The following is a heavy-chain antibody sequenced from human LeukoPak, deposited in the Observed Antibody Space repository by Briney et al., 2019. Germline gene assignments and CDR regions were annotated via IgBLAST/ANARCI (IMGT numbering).Heavy chain of an antibody. CDR2: SSGNGDST. J-gene: IGHJ4*02. CDR3: ARDSNWNNGGFDY. Sequence: GGSLRLSCAASGFTFNTYAMSWVRQAPGKGLEWVSTSSGNGDSTYYGDSVKGRFTISRDNVKNTLHLQMSSLRAEDTAIYYCARDSNWNNGGFDYWGQGTLVTVSA. CDR1: GFTFNTYA. V-gene: IGHV3-23*01. D-gene: IGHD1/OR15-1a*01.